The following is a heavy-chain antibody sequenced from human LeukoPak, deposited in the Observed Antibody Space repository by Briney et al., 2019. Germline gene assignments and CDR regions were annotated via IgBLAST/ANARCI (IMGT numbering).Heavy chain of an antibody. Sequence: GASVTVSCTASGYTFTSYYMHWVRQAPGQGLEWMGIINPSGGSTSYAQKFQGRVTMTRDTSTSTVYMELSSLRSEDTAVYYCAREHWLEDIVVVVAATAREAGFDYWGQGTLVTVSS. CDR2: INPSGGST. J-gene: IGHJ4*02. D-gene: IGHD2-15*01. CDR1: GYTFTSYY. V-gene: IGHV1-46*01. CDR3: AREHWLEDIVVVVAATAREAGFDY.